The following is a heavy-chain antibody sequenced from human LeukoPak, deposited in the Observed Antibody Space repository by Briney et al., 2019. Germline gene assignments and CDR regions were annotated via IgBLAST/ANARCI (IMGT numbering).Heavy chain of an antibody. CDR2: ISWNSGSI. J-gene: IGHJ4*02. CDR1: GFTFDDYA. V-gene: IGHV3-9*01. Sequence: PGGSLRLCCAASGFTFDDYAMHWVRQAPGKGLEWVSGISWNSGSIGYADSVKGRFTISRDNAKNSLYLQMNSLRAEDTALYDCAKGQTGDYWGQGTLVTVSS. CDR3: AKGQTGDY.